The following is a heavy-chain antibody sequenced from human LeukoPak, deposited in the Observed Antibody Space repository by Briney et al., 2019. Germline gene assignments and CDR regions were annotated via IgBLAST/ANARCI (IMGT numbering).Heavy chain of an antibody. Sequence: PSETLSLTCTVSGGSISSYYWSWIRQPPGKGLEWIGYIYYSGSTNYNPSLKSRVTISVDTSKNQFSLKLSSVTAADTAVYYCARGIAARPASFNYYYYMDVWGKGTTVTVSS. CDR2: IYYSGST. J-gene: IGHJ6*03. CDR3: ARGIAARPASFNYYYYMDV. V-gene: IGHV4-59*01. D-gene: IGHD6-6*01. CDR1: GGSISSYY.